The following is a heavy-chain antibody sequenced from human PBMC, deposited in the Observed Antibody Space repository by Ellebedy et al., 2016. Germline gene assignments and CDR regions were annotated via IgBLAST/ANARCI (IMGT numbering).Heavy chain of an antibody. CDR3: ARGQSPMITFGGVTYYYGMDV. Sequence: GESLKISCAASGFTFSSYDMHWVRQATGKGLEWVSAIGTAGDTYYPGSVKGRFTISRENAKNSLYLQMNSLRAGDTAVYYRARGQSPMITFGGVTYYYGMDVWGQGTTVTVSS. CDR1: GFTFSSYD. V-gene: IGHV3-13*01. J-gene: IGHJ6*02. CDR2: IGTAGDT. D-gene: IGHD3-16*01.